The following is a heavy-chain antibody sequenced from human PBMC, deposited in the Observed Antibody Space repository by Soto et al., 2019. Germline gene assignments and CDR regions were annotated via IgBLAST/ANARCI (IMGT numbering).Heavy chain of an antibody. Sequence: GASVKVSCKASGYTFTSYGISWVRQAPGQGLEWMGWISAYNGNTNYAQKLQGRVTMTTDTSTSTAYMDLRSLRSDDTAVYYCARVPRYNWNYVVDYWGQGTLVTVSS. D-gene: IGHD1-7*01. CDR2: ISAYNGNT. V-gene: IGHV1-18*01. CDR3: ARVPRYNWNYVVDY. J-gene: IGHJ4*02. CDR1: GYTFTSYG.